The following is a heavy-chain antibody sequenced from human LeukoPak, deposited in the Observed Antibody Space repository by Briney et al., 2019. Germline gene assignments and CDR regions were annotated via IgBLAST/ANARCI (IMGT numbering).Heavy chain of an antibody. V-gene: IGHV3-48*04. Sequence: PGGSLRLSCAASGFTFSSYSMNWVRQAPGKGLEWVSYISKIGRTVYYADSVKGRFTISRDNAKNTLDLQMNSLRAEDTAVYFCARTKGVSSTNWFDPWGQGTLVTVSS. D-gene: IGHD6-13*01. CDR2: ISKIGRTV. CDR3: ARTKGVSSTNWFDP. J-gene: IGHJ5*02. CDR1: GFTFSSYS.